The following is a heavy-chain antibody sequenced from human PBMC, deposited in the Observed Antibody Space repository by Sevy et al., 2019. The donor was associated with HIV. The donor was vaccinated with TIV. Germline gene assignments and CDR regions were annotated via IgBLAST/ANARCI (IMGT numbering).Heavy chain of an antibody. CDR2: ISYDGSNK. V-gene: IGHV3-30-3*01. Sequence: GGSLRLSCAASGFTFSSYAMHWVRQAPGKGLEWVAVISYDGSNKYYADSVKGRFTISRDNSKNTLYLQMNSLRAEDTAVYYCAREGLWFGAITYTFDYWGQGTLVTVSS. D-gene: IGHD3-10*01. CDR3: AREGLWFGAITYTFDY. CDR1: GFTFSSYA. J-gene: IGHJ4*02.